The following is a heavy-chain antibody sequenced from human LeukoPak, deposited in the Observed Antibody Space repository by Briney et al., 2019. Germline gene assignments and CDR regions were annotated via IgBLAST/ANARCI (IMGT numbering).Heavy chain of an antibody. CDR2: ISADGSST. J-gene: IGHJ6*02. Sequence: GGSLRLSCAASGFTFSRFSMHWVRQVPGKGLVWVSRISADGSSTNYADSVKGQFTISRDNSKNMLFLQMNSLRAEDTAVYYCAQSGGTDVWGQGTTVTVSS. CDR3: AQSGGTDV. CDR1: GFTFSRFS. V-gene: IGHV3-74*01.